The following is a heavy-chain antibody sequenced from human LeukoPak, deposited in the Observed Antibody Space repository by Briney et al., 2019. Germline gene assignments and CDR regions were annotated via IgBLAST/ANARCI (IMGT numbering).Heavy chain of an antibody. CDR3: ARGREYIVGATAFDY. CDR2: INPSGGST. Sequence: ASVKVSCKASGYTFTSYYMHWVRQAPGQGLEWMGIINPSGGSTSYAQRFQGRVTMTRDTSTSTVYMELSSLRSEDTAVYYCARGREYIVGATAFDYWGQGTLVTVSS. V-gene: IGHV1-46*01. CDR1: GYTFTSYY. J-gene: IGHJ4*02. D-gene: IGHD1-26*01.